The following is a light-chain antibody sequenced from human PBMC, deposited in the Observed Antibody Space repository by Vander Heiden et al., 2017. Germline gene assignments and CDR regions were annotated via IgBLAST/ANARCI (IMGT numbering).Light chain of an antibody. CDR3: QQYYSTMYT. J-gene: IGKJ2*01. CDR2: WAS. V-gene: IGKV4-1*01. CDR1: QSVLYSSNNKNY. Sequence: DIVMTQSPDPLAVFLGERATINCKSSQSVLYSSNNKNYLAWYQQKPGQPPKLLIYWASTRESGVPDRFSGSGSGTDFTLTISSLQAEDVAVYYCQQYYSTMYTFGQGTKLEIK.